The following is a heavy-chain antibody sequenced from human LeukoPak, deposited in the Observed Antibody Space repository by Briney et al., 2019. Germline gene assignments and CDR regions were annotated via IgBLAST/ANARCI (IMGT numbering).Heavy chain of an antibody. Sequence: PGGSLRLSCAGSGFTFNSYWMHWVRQAPGKGLVWVSRINDDGSTTNHADSVKGRFTISRDNAKSTLYLQMNSLTAEDTAVYYCARDLVYGSGSLGYWGQGTLVTVSS. J-gene: IGHJ4*02. CDR3: ARDLVYGSGSLGY. CDR1: GFTFNSYW. CDR2: INDDGSTT. D-gene: IGHD3-10*01. V-gene: IGHV3-74*01.